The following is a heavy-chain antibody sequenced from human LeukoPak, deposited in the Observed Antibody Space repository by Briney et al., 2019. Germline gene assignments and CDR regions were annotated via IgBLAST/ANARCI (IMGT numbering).Heavy chain of an antibody. CDR2: ISGNGGTT. D-gene: IGHD4-23*01. Sequence: GGSLRLSCAASGFTFSSYAMHWVRQAPGKGLEYVSAISGNGGTTYYANSVKGRFTISRDNSKNTLYLQMGSLRAEDMAVYYCAREDGGASPYYYYSMDVWGKGTTVTISS. J-gene: IGHJ6*03. V-gene: IGHV3-64*01. CDR3: AREDGGASPYYYYSMDV. CDR1: GFTFSSYA.